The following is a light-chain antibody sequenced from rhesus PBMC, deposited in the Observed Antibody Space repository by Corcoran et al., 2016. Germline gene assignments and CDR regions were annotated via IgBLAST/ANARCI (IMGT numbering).Light chain of an antibody. Sequence: QAALTQPPSVSGFPGQSVTISCTGTSNDVGGYDYVSWYQQHPGTAPKLMIYEVSKRPSGVSDRFSGSKSGNTAYLTISGLQAEDEADYYCSSYAGSNTFVFGSGTKLTVL. CDR3: SSYAGSNTFV. CDR1: SNDVGGYDY. J-gene: IGLJ6*01. CDR2: EVS. V-gene: IGLV2-23*01.